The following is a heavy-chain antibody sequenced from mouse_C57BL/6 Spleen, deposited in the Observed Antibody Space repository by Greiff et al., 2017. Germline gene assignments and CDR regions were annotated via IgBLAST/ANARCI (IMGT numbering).Heavy chain of an antibody. J-gene: IGHJ4*01. CDR3: ARGITTVVATYYYAMDY. CDR1: GYAFSSSW. V-gene: IGHV1-82*01. D-gene: IGHD1-1*01. Sequence: LVESGPELVKPGASVKISCKASGYAFSSSWMNWVKQRPGKGLEWIGRIYPGDGDTNYNGKFKGKATLTADKSSSTAYMQLSSLTSEDSAVYFCARGITTVVATYYYAMDYWGQGTSVTVSS. CDR2: IYPGDGDT.